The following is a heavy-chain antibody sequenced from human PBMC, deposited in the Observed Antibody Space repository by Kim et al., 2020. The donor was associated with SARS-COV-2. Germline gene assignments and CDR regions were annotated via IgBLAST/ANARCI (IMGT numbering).Heavy chain of an antibody. CDR2: ISGSGGST. Sequence: GGSLRLSCAASDFIFSYHAMSWVRQAPGKGLEWLSVISGSGGSTYYADSVKGRFTISRDNSKNTVYLQMNSLRGDDTAVYYCAKGYYDSGNYYTLDYRG. J-gene: IGHJ4*01. CDR1: DFIFSYHA. V-gene: IGHV3-23*01. CDR3: AKGYYDSGNYYTLDY. D-gene: IGHD3-10*01.